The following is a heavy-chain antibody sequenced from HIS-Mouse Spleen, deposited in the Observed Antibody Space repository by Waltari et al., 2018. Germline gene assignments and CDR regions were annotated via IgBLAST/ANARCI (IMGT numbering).Heavy chain of an antibody. J-gene: IGHJ3*02. Sequence: QLQLQESGPGLVKPSATLSLTCPVSGGSISSSSYYWGWIRQPPGKGLEWIGSIYYSGSTYYNPSLKSRVTISVDTSKNQFSLKLSSVTAADTAVYYCARAPTGFLEWFDAFDIWGQGTMVTVSS. V-gene: IGHV4-39*07. CDR2: IYYSGST. CDR3: ARAPTGFLEWFDAFDI. CDR1: GGSISSSSYY. D-gene: IGHD3-3*01.